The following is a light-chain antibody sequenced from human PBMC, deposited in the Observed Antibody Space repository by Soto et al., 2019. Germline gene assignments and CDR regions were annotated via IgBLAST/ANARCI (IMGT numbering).Light chain of an antibody. Sequence: EIVLTQSPGTLSLSPGERATLSCRASQSVSSYLAWYQQKPGQAPRLLIYGASSRATGVPDRFSGSGSGTDFTLTISRLEPEDFAVYYCQQYSSSPVIFGQGTQLEIK. CDR2: GAS. J-gene: IGKJ5*01. CDR1: QSVSSY. V-gene: IGKV3-20*01. CDR3: QQYSSSPVI.